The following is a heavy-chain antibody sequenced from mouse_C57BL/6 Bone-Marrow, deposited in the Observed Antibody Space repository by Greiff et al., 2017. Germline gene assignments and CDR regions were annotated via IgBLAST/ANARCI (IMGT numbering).Heavy chain of an antibody. J-gene: IGHJ3*01. CDR3: ARDGTWFAY. CDR1: GYTFTSYW. Sequence: VQLQQPGAELVKPGASVKLSCKASGYTFTSYWMQWVKQRPGQGLEWIGEIDPSDSYTNYTQKFKGKATLTVDTSSSTAYMQLSSLTSEDSAVYYGARDGTWFAYWGQGTLVTVSA. V-gene: IGHV1-50*01. D-gene: IGHD3-3*01. CDR2: IDPSDSYT.